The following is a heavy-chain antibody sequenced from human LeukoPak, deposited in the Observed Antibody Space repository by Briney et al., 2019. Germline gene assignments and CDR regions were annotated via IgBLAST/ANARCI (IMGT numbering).Heavy chain of an antibody. Sequence: ASVKVSCKASGGTFSSYAISWVRQAPGQGLEWMGGIIPLFGTANYAQKFQGRVTITADESTSTAYMELSSLRPEDTALYYCAREWNYETSGYYYYYWGQGTLVTVSS. D-gene: IGHD3-22*01. CDR2: IIPLFGTA. V-gene: IGHV1-69*13. CDR3: AREWNYETSGYYYYY. CDR1: GGTFSSYA. J-gene: IGHJ4*02.